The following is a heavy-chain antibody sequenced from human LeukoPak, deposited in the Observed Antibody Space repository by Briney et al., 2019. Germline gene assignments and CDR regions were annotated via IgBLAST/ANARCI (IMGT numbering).Heavy chain of an antibody. V-gene: IGHV1-69*05. CDR2: IIPILGTA. CDR3: ARLISSRYCSSTSCYYAFDI. J-gene: IGHJ3*02. CDR1: GGTFSSYA. Sequence: SVKVSCKASGGTFSSYAISWVRQAPGQGLEWTGGIIPILGTANYAQKFQGRVTITTDESTSTAYMELSSLRSEDTAVYYCARLISSRYCSSTSCYYAFDIWGQGTMVTVSS. D-gene: IGHD2-2*01.